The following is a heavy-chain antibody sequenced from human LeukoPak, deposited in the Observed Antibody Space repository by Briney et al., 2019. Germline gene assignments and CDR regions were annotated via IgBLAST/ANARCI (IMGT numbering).Heavy chain of an antibody. CDR3: ARSPGEVVNPEYAFDI. D-gene: IGHD3-10*01. J-gene: IGHJ3*02. CDR2: ISSNGGST. Sequence: GGSLRLSCAASGFTFSSYAMHWVRQAPGKGLESVSAISSNGGSTYYANSVKGRFTISRDNSKHTLYLQMGSLRAEDMAVYYCARSPGEVVNPEYAFDIWGQGTMVTVSS. V-gene: IGHV3-64*01. CDR1: GFTFSSYA.